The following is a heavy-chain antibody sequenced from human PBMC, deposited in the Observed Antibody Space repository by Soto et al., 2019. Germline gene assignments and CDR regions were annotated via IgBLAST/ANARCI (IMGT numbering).Heavy chain of an antibody. CDR2: INHSGST. Sequence: SETLSLTCTVYGGSFSGYYWTWIRQPPGTGLEWIGEINHSGSTNYNPSIKSRVTITVDTSKNQLSLKLNSVTAADTAVYYCARDKITGLFDYWGQGTLVTVS. J-gene: IGHJ4*02. CDR3: ARDKITGLFDY. D-gene: IGHD2-8*02. V-gene: IGHV4-34*01. CDR1: GGSFSGYY.